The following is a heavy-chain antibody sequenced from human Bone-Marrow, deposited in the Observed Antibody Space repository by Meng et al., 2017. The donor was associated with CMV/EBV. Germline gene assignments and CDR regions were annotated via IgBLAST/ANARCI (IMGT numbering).Heavy chain of an antibody. Sequence: SGESIGSSDWWPWVRQPPGEGLKWIGEISHGEGTNYSPSLKSRVTISMDKSKRHFSLRVNSVTAADTAVYYCARVRCSGGSCFYFDFWGQGTLVTVSS. CDR3: ARVRCSGGSCFYFDF. J-gene: IGHJ4*02. CDR2: ISHGEGT. V-gene: IGHV4-4*02. D-gene: IGHD2-15*01. CDR1: GESIGSSDW.